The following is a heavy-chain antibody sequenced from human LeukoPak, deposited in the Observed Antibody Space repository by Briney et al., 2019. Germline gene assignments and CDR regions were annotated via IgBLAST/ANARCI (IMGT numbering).Heavy chain of an antibody. D-gene: IGHD3-16*01. Sequence: PSETLSLTCIISDGSISSSSYYWGWLRQPPGKGLEWIGSISYSGNTYYSPSLRGRVTISVDTSKDQFSLKLSSVTAADTAVYYCARHLGPNYYYFGLDVWGQGTTVTVSS. CDR2: ISYSGNT. CDR3: ARHLGPNYYYFGLDV. V-gene: IGHV4-39*01. J-gene: IGHJ6*02. CDR1: DGSISSSSYY.